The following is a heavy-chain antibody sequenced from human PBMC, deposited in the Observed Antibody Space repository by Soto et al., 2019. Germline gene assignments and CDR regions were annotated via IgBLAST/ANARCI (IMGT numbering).Heavy chain of an antibody. Sequence: QVQLVVSGGGVVQPGTSLRLSCVTSGFTFSRYGMHWVRQAPGKGLEWVSVILYDGSSKYYADSVKGRFTISRDNSKNTLYLQMNSLRDEDTAVYYCARLKLVAGRNRFEHWGQGTRVTVSS. D-gene: IGHD6-19*01. CDR2: ILYDGSSK. CDR3: ARLKLVAGRNRFEH. CDR1: GFTFSRYG. V-gene: IGHV3-33*01. J-gene: IGHJ5*02.